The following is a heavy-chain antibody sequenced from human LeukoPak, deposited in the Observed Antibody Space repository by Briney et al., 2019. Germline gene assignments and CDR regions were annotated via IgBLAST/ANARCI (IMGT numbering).Heavy chain of an antibody. CDR3: AREYDILTGPGDY. CDR1: GYTFTGYH. Sequence: AASVKVSCKASGYTFTGYHMHWVRQAPGQGLEWMGIINPSGGSTSYAQKFQGGVTMTRDTSTSTVYMELSSLRSEDTAVYYCAREYDILTGPGDYWGQGTLVTVSS. V-gene: IGHV1-46*01. D-gene: IGHD3-9*01. J-gene: IGHJ4*02. CDR2: INPSGGST.